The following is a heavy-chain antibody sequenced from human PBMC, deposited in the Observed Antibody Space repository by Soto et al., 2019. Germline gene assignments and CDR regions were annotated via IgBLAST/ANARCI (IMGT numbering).Heavy chain of an antibody. V-gene: IGHV4-38-2*01. CDR2: IYHSGST. CDR3: AGAVGCTNGVCYPDAFDI. D-gene: IGHD2-8*01. Sequence: SETLSLTCAVSGYSISSGYYWGWIRQPPGKGLEWIGSIYHSGSTYYNPSLKSRVTISVDASKNQFSLKLSSVTAADTAVYYCAGAVGCTNGVCYPDAFDIWGQRTMVTVS. J-gene: IGHJ3*02. CDR1: GYSISSGYY.